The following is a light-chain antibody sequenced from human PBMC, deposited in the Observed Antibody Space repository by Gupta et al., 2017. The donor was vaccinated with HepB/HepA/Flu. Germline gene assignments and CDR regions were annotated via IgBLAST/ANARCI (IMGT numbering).Light chain of an antibody. V-gene: IGLV1-44*01. CDR3: AAGDDSLGGV. CDR1: NSNIGSNT. Sequence: QSVLTQPHFASGTPSESDTIPCSGSNSNIGSNTVNWYQQHPGTAPTLLICNNEQRHSAVPDRFSGSKSGTSASLAIIGLQSDDEGDYYFAAGDDSLGGVFGTGTRVTVL. J-gene: IGLJ1*01. CDR2: NNE.